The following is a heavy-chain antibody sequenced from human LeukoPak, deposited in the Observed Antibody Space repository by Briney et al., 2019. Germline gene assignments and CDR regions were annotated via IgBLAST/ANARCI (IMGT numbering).Heavy chain of an antibody. Sequence: ASVKVSCKASGYTFTGYYMHWGRQAPGQGLEWMGWINPNSGGTNYAQKFQGRVTMARDTSISTAYMELSRLRSDDTAVYYCARDDWNDVHYYMDVWGKGTTVTISS. D-gene: IGHD1-1*01. V-gene: IGHV1-2*02. CDR1: GYTFTGYY. CDR2: INPNSGGT. J-gene: IGHJ6*03. CDR3: ARDDWNDVHYYMDV.